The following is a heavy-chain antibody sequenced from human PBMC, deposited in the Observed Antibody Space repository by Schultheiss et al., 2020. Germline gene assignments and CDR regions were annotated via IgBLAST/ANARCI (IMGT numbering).Heavy chain of an antibody. CDR3: ARESYALRDFDY. CDR1: GGSISSYY. D-gene: IGHD3-16*01. J-gene: IGHJ4*02. CDR2: IYYSGST. V-gene: IGHV4-59*01. Sequence: SETLSLTCTVSGGSISSYYWSWIRQPPGKGLEWIGYIYYSGSTNYNPSLKSRVTISVDTSKNQFSLKLSSVTAADTAVYYCARESYALRDFDYWGQGTLVTVYS.